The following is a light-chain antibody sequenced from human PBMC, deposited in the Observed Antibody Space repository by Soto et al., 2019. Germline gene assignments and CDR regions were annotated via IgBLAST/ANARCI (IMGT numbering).Light chain of an antibody. CDR2: EVS. V-gene: IGLV2-14*01. J-gene: IGLJ3*02. CDR1: SSDVGGYNH. CDR3: SSYTTRSNWV. Sequence: QSVLTQPASVSGSPGQSITISCTGTSSDVGGYNHVSWYQQHPGKAPKLMIYEVSNRPSGVSNRFSGSKSGNTASLTISGLQAEDEAEYYCSSYTTRSNWVFGGGTKLTVL.